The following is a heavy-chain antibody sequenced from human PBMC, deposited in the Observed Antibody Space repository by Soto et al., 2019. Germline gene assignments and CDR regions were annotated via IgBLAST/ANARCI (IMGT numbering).Heavy chain of an antibody. CDR1: GGSISSGDYY. J-gene: IGHJ6*02. Sequence: PSETLSLTCTVSGGSISSGDYYWSWIRQPPGKGLEWIGYIYYSGSTYYNPSLKGRVTISVDTSKNQFSLKLSSVTAADTAVYYCAREGLGGYSGYEPYYYYGMDVWGQGTTVTVSS. CDR3: AREGLGGYSGYEPYYYYGMDV. V-gene: IGHV4-30-4*01. D-gene: IGHD5-12*01. CDR2: IYYSGST.